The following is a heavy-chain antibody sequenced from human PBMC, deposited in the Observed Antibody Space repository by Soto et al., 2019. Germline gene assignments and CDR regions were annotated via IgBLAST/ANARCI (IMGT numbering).Heavy chain of an antibody. J-gene: IGHJ3*02. V-gene: IGHV1-69*12. CDR1: GGTFSSYA. Sequence: QVQLVQSGAEVKKPGSSVKVSCKASGGTFSSYAISWVRQAPGQGLEWMGGIIPIFGTANYAQKFQGRVTITGDESTSTAYMELSSLESEDTAVYYCPRDGYYYDSSGYYETFSGSFDIWGQGTIVTVSS. CDR3: PRDGYYYDSSGYYETFSGSFDI. D-gene: IGHD3-22*01. CDR2: IIPIFGTA.